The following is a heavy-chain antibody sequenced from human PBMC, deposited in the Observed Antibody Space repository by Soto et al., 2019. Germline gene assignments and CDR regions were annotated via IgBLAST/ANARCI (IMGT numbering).Heavy chain of an antibody. Sequence: QVQLVQSGAEVKKPGSSVKVSCKDSGGTFSSYAISWVRQAPGQGLEWMGGIIPIFGTANYAQKFQGRVTITEDKSTSTAYMELSSLRSEDTAVYYCARLRYGGNSRHYYGMDVWGQGTTVTVSS. D-gene: IGHD2-21*02. CDR2: IIPIFGTA. J-gene: IGHJ6*02. CDR1: GGTFSSYA. V-gene: IGHV1-69*06. CDR3: ARLRYGGNSRHYYGMDV.